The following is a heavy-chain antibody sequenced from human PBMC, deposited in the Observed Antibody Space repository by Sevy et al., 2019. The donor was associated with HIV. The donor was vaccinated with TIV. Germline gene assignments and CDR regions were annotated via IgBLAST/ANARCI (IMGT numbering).Heavy chain of an antibody. J-gene: IGHJ4*02. V-gene: IGHV3-23*01. D-gene: IGHD3-16*02. CDR1: AFTFKSYA. CDR2: ISGSGGDT. Sequence: GGSLRLSCAASAFTFKSYAMTWVRQPPGKGLEWISSISGSGGDTKYADSVKGRFTISRDNSKNTKYLQMNSLRAEDTAVSYGAKDQGDYIWGTYRHWGQGTLVTVSS. CDR3: AKDQGDYIWGTYRH.